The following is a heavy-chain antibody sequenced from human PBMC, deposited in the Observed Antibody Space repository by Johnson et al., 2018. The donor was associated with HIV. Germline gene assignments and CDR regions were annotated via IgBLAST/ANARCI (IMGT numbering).Heavy chain of an antibody. CDR2: INTNGGKT. J-gene: IGHJ3*02. D-gene: IGHD3-22*01. CDR3: ARAVRDYYDSSGYYYSFAFDI. V-gene: IGHV3-64*01. CDR1: GFTFSSYA. Sequence: VHLVESGGGLVQPGGSLRLSCAASGFTFSSYALHWVRQAPGKGLEYVSTINTNGGKTYYANSVKGRFTISRDNSKNTLYLQMNILRAEDTAVYYCARAVRDYYDSSGYYYSFAFDIWGQGTMVTVSS.